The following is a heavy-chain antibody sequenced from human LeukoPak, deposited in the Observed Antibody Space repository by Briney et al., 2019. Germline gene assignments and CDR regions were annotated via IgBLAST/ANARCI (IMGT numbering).Heavy chain of an antibody. CDR3: ARGRYCSSTSCLCFDY. Sequence: PGGSLRLSCAASGFTFSSYWMSWVRQAPGKGLEWVASIKQDGSEKYYVDSVKGRFTISRDNAKNSLYLQMNSLRAEDTAVYYCARGRYCSSTSCLCFDYWGQGTLVTVSS. V-gene: IGHV3-7*03. J-gene: IGHJ4*02. CDR2: IKQDGSEK. D-gene: IGHD2-2*01. CDR1: GFTFSSYW.